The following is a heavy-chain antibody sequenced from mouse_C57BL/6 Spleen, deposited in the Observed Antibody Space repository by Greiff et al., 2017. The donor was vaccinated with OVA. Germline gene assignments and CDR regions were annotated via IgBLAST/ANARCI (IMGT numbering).Heavy chain of an antibody. D-gene: IGHD1-1*01. CDR3: ARGGYYGSSYEYAMDY. Sequence: QVQLQQSGAELVRPGPSVKVSCKASGYAFTNYLIEWVKQRPGQGLEWIGVINPGSGGTNYNEKFKGKATLTADKSSSTAYMQLSSLTSEDSAVYFCARGGYYGSSYEYAMDYWGQGTSVTVSS. CDR1: GYAFTNYL. V-gene: IGHV1-54*01. CDR2: INPGSGGT. J-gene: IGHJ4*01.